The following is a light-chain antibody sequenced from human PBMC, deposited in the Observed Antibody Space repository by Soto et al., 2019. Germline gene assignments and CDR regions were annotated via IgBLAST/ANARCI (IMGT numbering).Light chain of an antibody. CDR2: KNN. CDR3: AAWDDSLSGVV. CDR1: SSNIGSNS. V-gene: IGLV1-47*01. Sequence: QSALTQSPSASATPGQRATISCSGSSSNIGSNSVYWYQQLPGTAPKLLIYKNNQRPSGISDRFSGSKSGTSASLAISELRSEDEADYYCAAWDDSLSGVVFGGGTKVTVL. J-gene: IGLJ2*01.